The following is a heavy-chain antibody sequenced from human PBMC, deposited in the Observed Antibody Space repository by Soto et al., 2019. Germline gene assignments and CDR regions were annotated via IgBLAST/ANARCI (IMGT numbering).Heavy chain of an antibody. CDR3: ARGDYYFGGGPPGEYNWSAP. V-gene: IGHV1-18*01. J-gene: IGHJ5*02. CDR1: GYTFTSYG. D-gene: IGHD3-3*01. Sequence: ASVKVSCKASGYTFTSYGISWVRQAPGQGLEWMGWISAYNGNTNYAQKLQGRVTMTTDTSTSTAYMELRSLRSDDTAVYYCARGDYYFGGGPPGEYNWSAPWGKGTRVTVSS. CDR2: ISAYNGNT.